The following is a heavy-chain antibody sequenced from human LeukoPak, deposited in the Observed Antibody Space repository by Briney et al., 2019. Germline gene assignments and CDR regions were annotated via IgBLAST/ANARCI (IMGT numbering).Heavy chain of an antibody. CDR2: IYYSGST. J-gene: IGHJ4*02. CDR1: GGSISSYY. Sequence: SETLSLTCTVSGGSISSYYWSWIRQPPGKGLEWIGYIYYSGSTNYNPSLKSRVTISVDTSKNQFSLKLSSVTAADTAVYYCAGSPMFGGFSGYFDYGGQGTLVTVSS. CDR3: AGSPMFGGFSGYFDY. V-gene: IGHV4-59*08. D-gene: IGHD3-16*01.